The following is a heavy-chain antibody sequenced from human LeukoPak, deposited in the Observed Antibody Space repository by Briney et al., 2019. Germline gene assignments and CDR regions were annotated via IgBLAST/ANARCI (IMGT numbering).Heavy chain of an antibody. CDR2: ISSSRRYI. D-gene: IGHD6-13*01. Sequence: KPGGALRLSFAASWFTFSSYSMNWVRQAPGKGLEGGSSISSSRRYIYYADSVNGRFNKSRDNAKTSLYLQMNSLRAEDTAVYYCARGIAAADDYWGQATLVTVSS. CDR3: ARGIAAADDY. V-gene: IGHV3-21*01. J-gene: IGHJ4*02. CDR1: WFTFSSYS.